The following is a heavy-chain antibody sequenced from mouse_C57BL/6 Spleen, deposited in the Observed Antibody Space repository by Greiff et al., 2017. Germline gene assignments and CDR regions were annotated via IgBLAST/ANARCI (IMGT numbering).Heavy chain of an antibody. D-gene: IGHD1-1*01. CDR1: GFTFSSYA. Sequence: EVMLVESGGGLVKPGGSLKLSCAASGFTFSSYAMSWVRQTPEKRLEWVATISDGGSYTYYPDNVKGRFTISRDNAKNNLYLQMSHLKSEDTAMYYCASLYGSSWNWYFDVWGTGTTVTVSS. CDR3: ASLYGSSWNWYFDV. J-gene: IGHJ1*03. CDR2: ISDGGSYT. V-gene: IGHV5-4*03.